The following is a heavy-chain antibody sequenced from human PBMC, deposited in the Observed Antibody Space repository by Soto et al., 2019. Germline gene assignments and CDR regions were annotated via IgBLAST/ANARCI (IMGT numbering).Heavy chain of an antibody. Sequence: GESLQDCCNGSGYSITSYWIGWVRQMPGKGLEWMGIIYPGDSDTRYSPSFQGQVTISADKSISTAYLQWSSLKASDTAMYYCASQKLGYHWFDPWGQGTLVTVSS. CDR2: IYPGDSDT. D-gene: IGHD2-15*01. CDR1: GYSITSYW. J-gene: IGHJ5*02. V-gene: IGHV5-51*01. CDR3: ASQKLGYHWFDP.